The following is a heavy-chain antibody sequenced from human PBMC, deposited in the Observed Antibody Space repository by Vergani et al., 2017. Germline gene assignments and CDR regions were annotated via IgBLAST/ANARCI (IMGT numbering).Heavy chain of an antibody. J-gene: IGHJ6*02. Sequence: QEQLLQSGGGVVQPGGSLRLSCIGSGYTFGHFDMHWVRQAPGKGLAWVAFIRYDGSNQQYIDSVKGRFTISRDNSKDTLFLQMNGLRPEDTGTYFCAKKGGSLYYYGVDVWGQGTTITVSS. CDR2: IRYDGSNQ. CDR3: AKKGGSLYYYGVDV. D-gene: IGHD1-26*01. V-gene: IGHV3-30*02. CDR1: GYTFGHFD.